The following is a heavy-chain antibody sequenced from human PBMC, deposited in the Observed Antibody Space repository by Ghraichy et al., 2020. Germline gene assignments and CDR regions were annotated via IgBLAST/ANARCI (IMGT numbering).Heavy chain of an antibody. J-gene: IGHJ6*02. CDR2: ISSSSSYI. CDR3: ASAFSHPSLYYGMDV. Sequence: GGSLRLSCAASGFTFSSYSMNWVRQAPGKGLEWVSSISSSSSYIYYADSVKGRFTISRDNAKNSLYLQMNSLRAEDTAVYYCASAFSHPSLYYGMDVWGQGTTVTVSS. CDR1: GFTFSSYS. V-gene: IGHV3-21*01.